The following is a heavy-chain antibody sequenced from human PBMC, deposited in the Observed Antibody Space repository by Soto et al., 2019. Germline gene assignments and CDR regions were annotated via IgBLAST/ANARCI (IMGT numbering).Heavy chain of an antibody. Sequence: PRGSLRLSCAASGFTVSSNYMSWVRQAPGKGLEWVSVIYSGGSAYYADSVKGRFTISRDNSKNTLYLQMSSLTSEDTAVYYCARDDSGFSGSHYIDYFNYWGQGALVTVSS. CDR2: IYSGGSA. D-gene: IGHD1-26*01. CDR1: GFTVSSNY. J-gene: IGHJ4*02. V-gene: IGHV3-66*01. CDR3: ARDDSGFSGSHYIDYFNY.